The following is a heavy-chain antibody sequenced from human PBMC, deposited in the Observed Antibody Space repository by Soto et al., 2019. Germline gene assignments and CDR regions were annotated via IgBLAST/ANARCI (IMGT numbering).Heavy chain of an antibody. CDR1: GFTFRSYW. D-gene: IGHD5-18*01. CDR2: INSDGSST. V-gene: IGHV3-74*01. Sequence: PGGYLRLSCAASGFTFRSYWMHWVRQAPGKGLVWVSLINSDGSSTSYADSVKGRFTISRDNAKNTLYLQMNSLRAEDTAVYYCARAGTQLRLKILPPGPFDPWGQGTLVTVSS. J-gene: IGHJ5*02. CDR3: ARAGTQLRLKILPPGPFDP.